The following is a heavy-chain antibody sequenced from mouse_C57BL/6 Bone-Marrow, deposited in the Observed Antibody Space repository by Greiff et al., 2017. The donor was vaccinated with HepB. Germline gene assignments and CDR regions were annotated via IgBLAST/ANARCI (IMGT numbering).Heavy chain of an antibody. J-gene: IGHJ3*01. CDR3: ARDAPSLRRVTAWFAY. V-gene: IGHV5-4*01. Sequence: EVQLVESGGGLVKPGGSLKLSCAASGFTFSSYAMSWVRQTPEKRLEWVATISDGGSYTYYPDNVKGRFTISRDNAKNNLYLQMSHLKSEDTAMYYCARDAPSLRRVTAWFAYWGQGTLVTVSA. CDR1: GFTFSSYA. D-gene: IGHD2-12*01. CDR2: ISDGGSYT.